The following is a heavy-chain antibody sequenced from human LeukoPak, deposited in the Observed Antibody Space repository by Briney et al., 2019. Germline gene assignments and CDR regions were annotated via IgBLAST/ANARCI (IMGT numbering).Heavy chain of an antibody. D-gene: IGHD3-22*01. Sequence: GGSLRLSCAASGFTFSSYSMNWVRQAPGKGLEWVSSISSSSSYIYYADSVKGRFTISRDNAKNSLYLQMNSLRAEDTAVYYCARSASSSWYESYYDSSGHPGYWGQGTLVTVSS. V-gene: IGHV3-21*01. CDR3: ARSASSSWYESYYDSSGHPGY. J-gene: IGHJ4*02. CDR2: ISSSSSYI. CDR1: GFTFSSYS.